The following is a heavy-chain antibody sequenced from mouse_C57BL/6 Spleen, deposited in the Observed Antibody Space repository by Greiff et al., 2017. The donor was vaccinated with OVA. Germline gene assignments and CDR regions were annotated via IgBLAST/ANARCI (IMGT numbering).Heavy chain of an antibody. D-gene: IGHD2-1*01. CDR3: ARGGNSFAY. CDR2: IYPSDSET. V-gene: IGHV1-61*01. J-gene: IGHJ3*01. Sequence: VKQRPGQGLEWIGNIYPSDSETHYNQKFKDKATLTVDKSSSTAYMQLSSLTSEDSAVYYCARGGNSFAYWGQGTLVTVSA.